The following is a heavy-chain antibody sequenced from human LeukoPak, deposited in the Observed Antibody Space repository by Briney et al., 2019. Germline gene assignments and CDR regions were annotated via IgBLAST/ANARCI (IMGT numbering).Heavy chain of an antibody. CDR2: VHYSGST. D-gene: IGHD3-22*01. V-gene: IGHV4-59*01. CDR1: GGSISSYY. J-gene: IGHJ3*02. CDR3: ARRPSYYYDSSGYPHGAFDI. Sequence: SETLSLTCTVSGGSISSYYWSWIRQPPGKGLEWIGYVHYSGSTNYNPSLKSRVTISVDTSKNQFSLKLSSVTAADTAVYYCARRPSYYYDSSGYPHGAFDIWGQGTMVTVSS.